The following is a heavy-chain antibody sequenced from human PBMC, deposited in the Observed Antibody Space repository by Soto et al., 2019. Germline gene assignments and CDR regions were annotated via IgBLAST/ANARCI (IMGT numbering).Heavy chain of an antibody. J-gene: IGHJ6*02. CDR2: IDPSDSYT. D-gene: IGHD3-3*01. CDR1: GYSFTSYW. Sequence: PGESLKISCKGSGYSFTSYWISWVRQMPGKGLEWMGRIDPSDSYTNYSPSFQGHVTISADKSISTAYLQWSSLKASDTAMYYCARYGADDFWSGYYSAVNYYGMDVWGQGTTVTVSS. CDR3: ARYGADDFWSGYYSAVNYYGMDV. V-gene: IGHV5-10-1*01.